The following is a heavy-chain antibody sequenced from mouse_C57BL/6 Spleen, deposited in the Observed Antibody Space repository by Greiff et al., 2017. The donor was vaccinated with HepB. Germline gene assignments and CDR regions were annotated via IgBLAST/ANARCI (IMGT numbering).Heavy chain of an antibody. V-gene: IGHV3-6*01. CDR2: ISYDGSN. D-gene: IGHD1-1*01. CDR3: ASYYYGSSFDY. CDR1: GYSITSGYF. Sequence: DVQLQESGPGLVKPSQSLSLTCSVSGYSITSGYFWNWLRQFPGNKLEWMGYISYDGSNNYNPSLKNRISITRDTSKNPFFLKLNSVTTEDTATYYCASYYYGSSFDYWGQGTTLTVSS. J-gene: IGHJ2*01.